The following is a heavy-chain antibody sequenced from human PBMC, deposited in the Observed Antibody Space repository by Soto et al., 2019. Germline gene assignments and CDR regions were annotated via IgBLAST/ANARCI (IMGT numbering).Heavy chain of an antibody. V-gene: IGHV4-59*01. Sequence: SQTLSLTCTVSGGSISSYYLSWIRQPPGKGLECIGYIYYSGSTNYNPSLKSRVTISVDTSKNQFSLKLSSVTAADTAVYYCARDKWGYCSGGSCASGDAFDIWGQGTMVTVSS. CDR1: GGSISSYY. CDR2: IYYSGST. D-gene: IGHD2-15*01. CDR3: ARDKWGYCSGGSCASGDAFDI. J-gene: IGHJ3*02.